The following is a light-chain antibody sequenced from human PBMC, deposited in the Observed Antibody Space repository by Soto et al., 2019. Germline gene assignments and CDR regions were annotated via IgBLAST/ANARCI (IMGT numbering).Light chain of an antibody. CDR3: CSYAGSSTFYV. CDR1: SNDVGGYNY. J-gene: IGLJ1*01. V-gene: IGLV2-23*01. Sequence: QSVLTQPPSASGSPGQSVTISCTGTSNDVGGYNYVSWYRQHPGKAPKLMIYEGSKRPSGVSNRFSGSKSGNTASLTISGLQAEDEADYYCCSYAGSSTFYVFGTGTKVTVL. CDR2: EGS.